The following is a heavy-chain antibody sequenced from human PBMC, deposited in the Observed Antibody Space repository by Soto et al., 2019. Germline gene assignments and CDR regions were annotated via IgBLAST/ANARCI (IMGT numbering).Heavy chain of an antibody. J-gene: IGHJ4*02. CDR3: AKSVGSGWSKSDY. CDR2: ISSSGSSI. Sequence: GGSLRLSCAASGFTFSTYSMNWVRQAPGKGLEWVSYISSSGSSIFYTDSVKGRFTISRDNSKNTLFLQMNSLRAEDTAIYYCAKSVGSGWSKSDYWGQGTLVTVSS. V-gene: IGHV3-48*01. D-gene: IGHD6-19*01. CDR1: GFTFSTYS.